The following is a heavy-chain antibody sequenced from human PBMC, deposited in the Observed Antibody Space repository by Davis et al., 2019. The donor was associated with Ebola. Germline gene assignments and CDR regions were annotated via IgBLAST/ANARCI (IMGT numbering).Heavy chain of an antibody. J-gene: IGHJ6*02. Sequence: GGSLRRSCAASGFTVSSNYMSWVRQAPGKGLEWVSVIYSGGSTYYADSVKGRFTISRDNSKNTLYLQMNSLRAEDTAVYYCARGPPSLSYYYYYGMDVWGQGTTVTVSS. CDR1: GFTVSSNY. CDR2: IYSGGST. CDR3: ARGPPSLSYYYYYGMDV. V-gene: IGHV3-66*01.